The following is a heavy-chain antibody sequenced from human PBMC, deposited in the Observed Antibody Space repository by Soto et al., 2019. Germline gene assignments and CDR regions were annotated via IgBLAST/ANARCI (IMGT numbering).Heavy chain of an antibody. D-gene: IGHD4-17*01. Sequence: QVQLQESGPGLVKPSQTLSLTCTVSGGSISSGGYYWSWIRQHPGKGLEWIGYIDYSGSTYYNPSLKSRVTISVDTSKKQFCLKLTSATAANTALYDCARSSQSAVTTFSYWGQGTPVSVSS. CDR3: ARSSQSAVTTFSY. J-gene: IGHJ4*02. V-gene: IGHV4-31*03. CDR2: IDYSGST. CDR1: GGSISSGGYY.